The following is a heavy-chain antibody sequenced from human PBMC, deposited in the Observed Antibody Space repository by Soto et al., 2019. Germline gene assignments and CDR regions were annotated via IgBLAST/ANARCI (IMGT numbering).Heavy chain of an antibody. D-gene: IGHD3-22*01. CDR2: IYYSGST. CDR1: GGSISSSSYY. V-gene: IGHV4-39*01. J-gene: IGHJ4*02. CDR3: ASGGTMIVVVIFDY. Sequence: SETLSLTCTVSGGSISSSSYYWGWIRQPPGKGLEWIGSIYYSGSTYYNPSLKSRVTISVDTSKNQFSLKLSSVTAADTAVYYCASGGTMIVVVIFDYWGQGTLVTVSS.